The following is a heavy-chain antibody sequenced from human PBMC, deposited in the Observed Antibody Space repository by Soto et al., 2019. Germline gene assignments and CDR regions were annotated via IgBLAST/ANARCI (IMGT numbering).Heavy chain of an antibody. D-gene: IGHD6-19*01. J-gene: IGHJ4*02. Sequence: QVQLVESGGGVVQPGRSLRVSCAASGFTFSIDAMHWVRQAPGTGLEWVAVISYDGTKTYYADSVKGRFTISRDNSKNKVYLKMKSLRDEDTAVYYCAKARGRRRQWVIAPFDYWGQGTLVTVSP. V-gene: IGHV3-30*18. CDR1: GFTFSIDA. CDR2: ISYDGTKT. CDR3: AKARGRRRQWVIAPFDY.